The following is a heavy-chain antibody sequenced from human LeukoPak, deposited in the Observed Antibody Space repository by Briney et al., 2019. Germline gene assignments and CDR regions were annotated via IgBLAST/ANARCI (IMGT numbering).Heavy chain of an antibody. CDR1: GFTFSSYA. J-gene: IGHJ4*02. CDR2: ISGSGGST. CDR3: AKNYSPWYGYLDY. D-gene: IGHD2-21*01. V-gene: IGHV3-23*01. Sequence: GGSLRLSCAASGFTFSSYAMSWVRQAPGKGLEWVSAISGSGGSTYYADSGKGRFTISRDNSKNTLYLQMNSLRAEDTAVYYCAKNYSPWYGYLDYWGQGTLVTVSS.